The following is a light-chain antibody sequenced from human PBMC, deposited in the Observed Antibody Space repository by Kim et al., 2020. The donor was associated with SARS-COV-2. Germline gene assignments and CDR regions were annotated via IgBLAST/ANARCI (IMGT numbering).Light chain of an antibody. CDR1: SSDVGGYNY. Sequence: QSALTQPPSASGSPGQSVTISCTRTSSDVGGYNYVSWYQQHPGKAPKIMIYEVTKRPSGVPDSFSGSKSGNTASLTVSGLQTEDEADYFCSSYAGSHNLVFGGGTKVTVL. J-gene: IGLJ3*02. V-gene: IGLV2-8*01. CDR3: SSYAGSHNLV. CDR2: EVT.